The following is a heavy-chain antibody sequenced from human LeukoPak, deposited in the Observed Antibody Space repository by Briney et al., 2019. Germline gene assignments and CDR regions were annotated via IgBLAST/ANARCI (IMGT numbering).Heavy chain of an antibody. CDR2: IYYSGST. Sequence: PSETLSLTCTDSGGSISSGSYYWSWIRQPPGKGVEWIGYIYYSGSTNYNPSLKSRVTISVDTSKNQFSLKLSSVTAADTAVYYCARSGGYDLLTGGRIWFDPWGQGTLVTVSS. J-gene: IGHJ5*02. CDR3: ARSGGYDLLTGGRIWFDP. CDR1: GGSISSGSYY. V-gene: IGHV4-61*01. D-gene: IGHD3-9*01.